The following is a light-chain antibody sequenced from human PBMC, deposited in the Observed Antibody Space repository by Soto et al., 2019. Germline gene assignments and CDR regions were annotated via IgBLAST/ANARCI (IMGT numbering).Light chain of an antibody. Sequence: EIVLTQSPGTLSLSPGERATLSCRASQSVSSSYLAWYQQKPGQAPRLLIYGASSRATGIPDRFSGSGSGTDVTITISRMEPEDFAVYYCQQYGSSSLTFGQGTKVEIK. CDR3: QQYGSSSLT. CDR2: GAS. V-gene: IGKV3-20*01. CDR1: QSVSSSY. J-gene: IGKJ1*01.